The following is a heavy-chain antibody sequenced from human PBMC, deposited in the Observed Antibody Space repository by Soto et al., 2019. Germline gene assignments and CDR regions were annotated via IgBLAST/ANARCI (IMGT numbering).Heavy chain of an antibody. CDR3: ARAAVTTGAYYGMDV. V-gene: IGHV1-2*04. D-gene: IGHD4-17*01. CDR1: GYTFTGYY. J-gene: IGHJ6*02. CDR2: INPNSGGT. Sequence: QVQLVQSGAEVKKPGASVKVSCKASGYTFTGYYMHWVRQAPGQGLEWMGWINPNSGGTNYAQKFQGWVTMTGDTSISTAYMELSRLRSDDTAVYYCARAAVTTGAYYGMDVWGQGTTVTVSS.